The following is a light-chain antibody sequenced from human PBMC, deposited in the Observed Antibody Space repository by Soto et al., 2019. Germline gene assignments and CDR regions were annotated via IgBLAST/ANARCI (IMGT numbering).Light chain of an antibody. CDR2: DVS. Sequence: QSVLTQPASVSGSPGQSITISCTGTSSDVGGYNYVSWYQQHPGKAPKLKIYDVSDRPSGVSNRFSASKSGNTASLTISGLQAEDEADYYCCSYTSSSTPWVFGTGTKVTVL. CDR3: CSYTSSSTPWV. CDR1: SSDVGGYNY. V-gene: IGLV2-14*03. J-gene: IGLJ1*01.